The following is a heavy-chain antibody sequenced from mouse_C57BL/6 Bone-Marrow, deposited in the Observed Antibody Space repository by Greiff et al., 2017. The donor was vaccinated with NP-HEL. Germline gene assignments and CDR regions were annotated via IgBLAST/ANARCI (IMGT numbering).Heavy chain of an antibody. CDR2: INPGSGGT. J-gene: IGHJ3*01. V-gene: IGHV1-54*01. CDR1: GYAFTNYL. Sequence: QVQLQQSGAELVRPGTSVKVSCKASGYAFTNYLIEWVKQRPGQGLEWIGVINPGSGGTNYNEKFKGKATLTADKSSSTAYMQLSSLTSEDSAVYFGARERLGYYYGSTPFAYWGQGTLVTVSA. D-gene: IGHD1-1*01. CDR3: ARERLGYYYGSTPFAY.